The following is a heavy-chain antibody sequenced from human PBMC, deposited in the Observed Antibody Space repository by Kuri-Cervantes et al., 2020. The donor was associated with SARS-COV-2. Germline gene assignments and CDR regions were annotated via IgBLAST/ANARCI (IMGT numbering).Heavy chain of an antibody. CDR2: INRDGSEK. CDR1: GLNFTGYW. J-gene: IGHJ3*02. Sequence: GESLKISCAASGLNFTGYWVNWIRQTPGKGLEWVASINRDGSEKHYVDSVKGRFTISRDNSKNTLYLQMNSLRAEDTAVYYCAKDAIVGLSLTETFDIWGQGTMVTVSS. CDR3: AKDAIVGLSLTETFDI. V-gene: IGHV3-7*03. D-gene: IGHD1-26*01.